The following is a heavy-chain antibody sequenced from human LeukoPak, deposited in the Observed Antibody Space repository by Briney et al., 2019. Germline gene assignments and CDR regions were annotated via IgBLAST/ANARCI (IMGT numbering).Heavy chain of an antibody. Sequence: PSETLSLTRAVYGGSFSGYYWSWIRQPPGKGLEWIGEINHSGSTNYNPSLKSRVTISVDTSKNQFFLKLSSVTAADTAVYYCARVKGYSYGFSPRYFDYWGQGTLVTVSS. CDR2: INHSGST. CDR1: GGSFSGYY. CDR3: ARVKGYSYGFSPRYFDY. J-gene: IGHJ4*02. V-gene: IGHV4-34*01. D-gene: IGHD5-18*01.